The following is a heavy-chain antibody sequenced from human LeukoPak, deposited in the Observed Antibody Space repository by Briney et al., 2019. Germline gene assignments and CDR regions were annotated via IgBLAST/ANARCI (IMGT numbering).Heavy chain of an antibody. Sequence: GGSLTLSCAASGFPVSSNYMSWVRQAPGKGLQWVSVIYSGGSTYYADPVKGRFTISRDNSKNTLYLQMNSLRAEDTAVYCCARGLAVAGYYYGMDVWGQGTTVTVSS. CDR3: ARGLAVAGYYYGMDV. CDR2: IYSGGST. V-gene: IGHV3-53*01. CDR1: GFPVSSNY. D-gene: IGHD6-19*01. J-gene: IGHJ6*02.